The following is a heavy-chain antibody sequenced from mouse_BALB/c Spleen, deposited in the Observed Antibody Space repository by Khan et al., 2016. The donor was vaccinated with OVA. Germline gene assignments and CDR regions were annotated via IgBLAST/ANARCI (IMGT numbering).Heavy chain of an antibody. J-gene: IGHJ3*01. D-gene: IGHD1-1*01. V-gene: IGHV5-6*01. Sequence: EVELVESGGDLVEPGGSLKLSCAASGFTFSTYGMSWVRQTPDKRLEWVATISTGGHYTYYPASVRGRFTISRDNAKNTLYLQMTSLKSEDTAMFYGARLAYYYDSEGFAYWGQGTLVTVSA. CDR1: GFTFSTYG. CDR2: ISTGGHYT. CDR3: ARLAYYYDSEGFAY.